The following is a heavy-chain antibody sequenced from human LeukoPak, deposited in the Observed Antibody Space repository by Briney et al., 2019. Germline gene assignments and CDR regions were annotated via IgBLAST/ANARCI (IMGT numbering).Heavy chain of an antibody. CDR3: ASRIPYDSSSY. J-gene: IGHJ4*02. Sequence: PGRSLRLSCAASGFTFSSYWMHWVRQAPGKGLVWVSRISSDGSSTDYADSVKGRFTISRDNAKNTLYLQMNSLRAEDTAVYYCASRIPYDSSSYWGQGTLVTVSS. CDR2: ISSDGSST. D-gene: IGHD3-22*01. V-gene: IGHV3-74*01. CDR1: GFTFSSYW.